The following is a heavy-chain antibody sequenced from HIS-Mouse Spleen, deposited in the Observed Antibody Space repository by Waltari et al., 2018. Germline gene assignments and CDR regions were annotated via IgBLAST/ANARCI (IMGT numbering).Heavy chain of an antibody. J-gene: IGHJ4*02. Sequence: QVQLVQSGAEVKKPGASVKVSCKASGYTFTGYYMHWVRQAPGQGLEWMGWINRNSGGTNYEQKFQGRVTMTRDTSISTAYMELSRLRSDDTAVYYCARVRRWGQGTLVTVSS. CDR1: GYTFTGYY. CDR2: INRNSGGT. V-gene: IGHV1-2*02. CDR3: ARVRR.